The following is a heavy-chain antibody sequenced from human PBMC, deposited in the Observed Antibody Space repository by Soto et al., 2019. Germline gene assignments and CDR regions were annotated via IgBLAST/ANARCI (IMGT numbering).Heavy chain of an antibody. V-gene: IGHV3-33*01. D-gene: IGHD3-16*01. Sequence: VHLVESGGGVVQPGRSLRLSCVASGSTFSYYGMNWVRQAPGKGPEWVAVIWYDGSIKYYAESVKARFSISRDNSKNTRYLNMNSLRTEDTAVYYCARDGGSHGPSYFDSWGQGSQVIVSS. CDR1: GSTFSYYG. CDR3: ARDGGSHGPSYFDS. J-gene: IGHJ4*02. CDR2: IWYDGSIK.